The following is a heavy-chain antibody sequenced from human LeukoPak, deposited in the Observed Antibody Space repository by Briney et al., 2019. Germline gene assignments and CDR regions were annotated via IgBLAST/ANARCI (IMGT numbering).Heavy chain of an antibody. J-gene: IGHJ5*02. D-gene: IGHD3-10*01. CDR3: ARVGGYYRSGTANP. CDR2: MNPNSGNT. CDR1: GYTFTTYD. Sequence: ASVRVSCKASGYTFTTYDINWVRQATGQGLEWMGWMNPNSGNTGYAQKFQGRVTMTRDTSISTAYMELTSLRAEDTAVYYCARVGGYYRSGTANPWGQGTLVTVSS. V-gene: IGHV1-8*01.